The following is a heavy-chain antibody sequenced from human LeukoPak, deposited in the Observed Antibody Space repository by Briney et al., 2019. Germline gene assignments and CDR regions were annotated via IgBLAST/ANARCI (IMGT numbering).Heavy chain of an antibody. D-gene: IGHD4-23*01. CDR1: GYTFTSYG. Sequence: ASVKVSCKASGYTFTSYGFSWVRQAPGQGLEWMGWISAYNGDTKYAESLQGRVTWTTDTYTSTAYMELRSLTSDDTAVYYCARCCGGNAWYLDLWGRGTLVTVSS. V-gene: IGHV1-18*01. J-gene: IGHJ2*01. CDR3: ARCCGGNAWYLDL. CDR2: ISAYNGDT.